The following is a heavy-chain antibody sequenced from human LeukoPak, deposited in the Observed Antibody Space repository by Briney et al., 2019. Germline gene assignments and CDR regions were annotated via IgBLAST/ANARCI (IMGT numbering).Heavy chain of an antibody. CDR2: ISGSGGST. D-gene: IGHD3-16*01. CDR3: AKRREVGGREDYFDY. J-gene: IGHJ4*02. Sequence: PGRSLRLSCAASGFTFSSYAMHWVRQAPGKGLEWVSAISGSGGSTYYADSVKGRFTISRDNSKNTLYLQMNNLRAEDTAVYYCAKRREVGGREDYFDYWGQGTLVTVSS. V-gene: IGHV3-23*01. CDR1: GFTFSSYA.